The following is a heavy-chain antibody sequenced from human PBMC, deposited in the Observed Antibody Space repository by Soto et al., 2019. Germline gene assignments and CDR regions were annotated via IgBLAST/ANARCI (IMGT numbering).Heavy chain of an antibody. CDR2: ISAYNGNT. V-gene: IGHV1-18*01. CDR3: ARDAYYYGSGSYYRSQL. CDR1: GYTFTSYG. J-gene: IGHJ4*02. Sequence: ASVKVSCKASGYTFTSYGISWVRQAPGQGLEWMGWISAYNGNTNYAQKLQGRVTMTTDTSTSTAYMELRSLRSDDTAVYYCARDAYYYGSGSYYRSQLWGQGTLVTVSS. D-gene: IGHD3-10*01.